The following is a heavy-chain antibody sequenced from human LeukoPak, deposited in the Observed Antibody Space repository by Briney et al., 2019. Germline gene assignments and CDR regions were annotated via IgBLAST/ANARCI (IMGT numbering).Heavy chain of an antibody. V-gene: IGHV4-4*02. D-gene: IGHD3-22*01. Sequence: SETLSLTCAVSGGSISSSNWWSWVRQPPGKGLEWIGEIYHSGSTNYNPSLKSRVTISVDRSKNQFSLKLSSVTAADTAVYYCARETYDSSGSPDYWGQGTLVTVSS. CDR3: ARETYDSSGSPDY. CDR2: IYHSGST. J-gene: IGHJ4*02. CDR1: GGSISSSNW.